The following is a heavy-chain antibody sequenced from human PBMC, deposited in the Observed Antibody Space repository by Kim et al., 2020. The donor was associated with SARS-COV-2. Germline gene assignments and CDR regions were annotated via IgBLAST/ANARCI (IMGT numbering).Heavy chain of an antibody. V-gene: IGHV1-69*13. Sequence: SVKVSCKASGGTFSSYAISWVRQAPGQGLEWMGGIIPIFGTANYAQKFQGRVTITADESTSTAYMELSSLRSEDTAVYYCARDRRNYGSGTWAFDIWGQGTMVTVSS. D-gene: IGHD3-10*01. CDR3: ARDRRNYGSGTWAFDI. CDR2: IIPIFGTA. J-gene: IGHJ3*02. CDR1: GGTFSSYA.